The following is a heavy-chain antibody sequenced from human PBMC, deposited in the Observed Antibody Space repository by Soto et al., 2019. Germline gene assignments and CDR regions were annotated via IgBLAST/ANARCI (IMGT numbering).Heavy chain of an antibody. D-gene: IGHD1-26*01. Sequence: SETLSLTCTVSGGSISSYYWSWIRQPPGKGLEWIGYIYYSGSTNYNPSLKSRVTISVDTSKNQFSLKLSSVTAADTAVYYCARLYPEERDYYYYYMDVWGKGTTVTVSS. CDR2: IYYSGST. J-gene: IGHJ6*03. CDR3: ARLYPEERDYYYYYMDV. V-gene: IGHV4-59*08. CDR1: GGSISSYY.